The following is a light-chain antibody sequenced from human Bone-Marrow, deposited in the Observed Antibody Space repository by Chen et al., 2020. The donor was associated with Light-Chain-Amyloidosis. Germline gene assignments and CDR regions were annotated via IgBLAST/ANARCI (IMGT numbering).Light chain of an antibody. V-gene: IGKV4-1*01. CDR1: QSVFYSSNNKNF. CDR2: WAS. J-gene: IGKJ1*01. Sequence: DIVLTQSPDPLAGSLPGRATINCKSSQSVFYSSNNKNFLAWYQQKPGQSPKLLIYWASTRESGVPDRFRGSGSGTDFTLTINSLQAEDVAVYYCHQYYSTPWTLGQGTKVEVK. CDR3: HQYYSTPWT.